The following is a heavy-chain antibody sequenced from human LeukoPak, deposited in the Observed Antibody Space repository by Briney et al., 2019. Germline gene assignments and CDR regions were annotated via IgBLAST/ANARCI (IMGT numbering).Heavy chain of an antibody. CDR1: GDSISSSSYY. V-gene: IGHV4-39*01. J-gene: IGHJ4*02. Sequence: SETLSLSCTVSGDSISSSSYYWGWIRQPPGKGLEWIGSIYYSGSTYYNPSLKSRVTISVDTSKNQFSLELSSVTAADTAVYYCARHWRGSGIFDYWGQGTLVTVSS. D-gene: IGHD3-10*01. CDR2: IYYSGST. CDR3: ARHWRGSGIFDY.